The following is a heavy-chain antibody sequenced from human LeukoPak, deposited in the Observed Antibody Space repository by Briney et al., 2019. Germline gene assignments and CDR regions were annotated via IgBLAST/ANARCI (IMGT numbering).Heavy chain of an antibody. Sequence: GGSLRLSCAASGFTFSRCWMHWVRQAPGKGLLWVSRINSDGSSTYYADSVKGRFTTSRDNAKNALHLQMNSLTAEDTAVYYCVLDLFSSFAFDIWGQGTMVTVSS. D-gene: IGHD3/OR15-3a*01. J-gene: IGHJ3*02. CDR1: GFTFSRCW. CDR2: INSDGSST. V-gene: IGHV3-74*01. CDR3: VLDLFSSFAFDI.